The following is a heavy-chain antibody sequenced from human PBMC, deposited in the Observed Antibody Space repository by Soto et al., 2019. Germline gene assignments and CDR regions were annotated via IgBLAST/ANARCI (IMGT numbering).Heavy chain of an antibody. J-gene: IGHJ4*02. CDR2: INPNSGGT. D-gene: IGHD1-26*01. V-gene: IGHV1-2*04. CDR3: ATSGSYPSAFDY. CDR1: GYTFTGYY. Sequence: ASVKVSCKASGYTFTGYYMHWVRQAPGQGLEWMGWINPNSGGTNYAQKFQGWVAMTRDTSISTAYMELSRLRSDDTAVYYCATSGSYPSAFDYWGQGTLVTVSS.